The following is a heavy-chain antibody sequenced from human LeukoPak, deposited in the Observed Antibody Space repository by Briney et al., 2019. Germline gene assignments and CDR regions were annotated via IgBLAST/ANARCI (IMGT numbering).Heavy chain of an antibody. Sequence: PGGSLRLSCAASGFTFSTYTMIWVRQAPGKGLEWVSYISGSSSIIYYADSVKGRFTISRDNAKNSVYLQMNSLRAEDTAVYYCARRYGDYVYFDYWGQGNLVTVST. CDR2: ISGSSSII. CDR3: ARRYGDYVYFDY. D-gene: IGHD4-17*01. CDR1: GFTFSTYT. J-gene: IGHJ4*02. V-gene: IGHV3-48*01.